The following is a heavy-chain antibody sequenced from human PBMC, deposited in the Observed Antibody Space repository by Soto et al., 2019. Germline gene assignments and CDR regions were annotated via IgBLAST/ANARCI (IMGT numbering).Heavy chain of an antibody. Sequence: PGGSLRLSCAASGFTFSSYAMSWVHQAPGKGLEWVSAISGSGGSTYYADSVKGRFTISRDNSKNTLPLQMNSLRAEDTAVYYRAQEMSKDLSSWYVAQEDYGMDVGGQGTTVTVPS. CDR2: ISGSGGST. D-gene: IGHD6-13*01. J-gene: IGHJ6*02. CDR1: GFTFSSYA. CDR3: AQEMSKDLSSWYVAQEDYGMDV. V-gene: IGHV3-23*01.